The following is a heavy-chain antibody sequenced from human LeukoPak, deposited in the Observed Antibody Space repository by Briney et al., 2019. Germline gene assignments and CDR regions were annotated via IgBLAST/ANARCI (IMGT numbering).Heavy chain of an antibody. Sequence: SETLSLTCTVPGGSISSDRYYWSWIRQPAGKGLEWIGRIYTNGSANYYPSLKSRVTISVDPSKNQFSLKLSSVTAAGTAVYYCARGDCTTTSCYYPWGQGTPVIVSS. CDR2: IYTNGSA. D-gene: IGHD2-2*01. CDR3: ARGDCTTTSCYYP. V-gene: IGHV4-61*02. CDR1: GGSISSDRYY. J-gene: IGHJ5*02.